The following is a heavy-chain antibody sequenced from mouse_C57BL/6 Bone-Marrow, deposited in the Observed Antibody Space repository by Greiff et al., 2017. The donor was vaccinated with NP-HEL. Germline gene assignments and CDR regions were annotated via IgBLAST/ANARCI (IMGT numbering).Heavy chain of an antibody. CDR3: ARRRYYGSSYYFDY. CDR1: GYTFTSYG. V-gene: IGHV1-81*01. Sequence: VQLQQSGAELARPGASVKLSCKASGYTFTSYGISWVKQRTGQGLEWIGEIYPRSGNTYYNEKFKGKATLTADKSSSTAYMELRSLTSEDSAVYFCARRRYYGSSYYFDYWGQGTTLTVSS. D-gene: IGHD1-1*01. J-gene: IGHJ2*01. CDR2: IYPRSGNT.